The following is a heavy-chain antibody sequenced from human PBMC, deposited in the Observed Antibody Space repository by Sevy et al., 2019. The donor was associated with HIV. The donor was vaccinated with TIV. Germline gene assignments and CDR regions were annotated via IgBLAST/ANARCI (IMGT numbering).Heavy chain of an antibody. CDR2: IYYTGNN. Sequence: SETLSLTCSVSGGSISSTSYYWGWIRQPPGKGLEWIGTIYYTGNNYYNPSLKSRVTISVDTSKNRFSLKLSSVTAADTAVYYCARQSWYTSGWFWFDPWGQGTLVTVSS. V-gene: IGHV4-39*01. CDR1: GGSISSTSYY. CDR3: ARQSWYTSGWFWFDP. J-gene: IGHJ5*02. D-gene: IGHD6-19*01.